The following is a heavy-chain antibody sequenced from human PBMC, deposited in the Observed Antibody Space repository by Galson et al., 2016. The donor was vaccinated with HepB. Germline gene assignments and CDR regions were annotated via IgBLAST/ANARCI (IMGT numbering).Heavy chain of an antibody. CDR3: ANLQVGAITKGFEI. CDR2: IYYSGKT. Sequence: ETLSLTCTVSGGSISSSSYFWAWIRQPPGKGLDWIATIYYSGKTYYSPSLQSRVTISVDTSKNQFSLILTSVSAADTAVYYCANLQVGAITKGFEIWGQGTMVTVSS. V-gene: IGHV4-39*01. CDR1: GGSISSSSYF. J-gene: IGHJ3*02. D-gene: IGHD1-26*01.